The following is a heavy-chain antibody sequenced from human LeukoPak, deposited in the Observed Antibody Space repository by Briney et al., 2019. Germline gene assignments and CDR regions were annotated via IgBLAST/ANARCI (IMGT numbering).Heavy chain of an antibody. CDR1: GFTFTAYT. J-gene: IGHJ6*03. CDR3: AKVDYSEYLTYYYYMDV. Sequence: GGSLRLSCAASGFTFTAYTINWVRQAPGKGLEWVSAISGSGGSTYYADSVKGRFTISRDNSKNTLYLQMNSVRAEDTAVYYCAKVDYSEYLTYYYYMDVWGTGITVTISS. V-gene: IGHV3-23*01. D-gene: IGHD4-11*01. CDR2: ISGSGGST.